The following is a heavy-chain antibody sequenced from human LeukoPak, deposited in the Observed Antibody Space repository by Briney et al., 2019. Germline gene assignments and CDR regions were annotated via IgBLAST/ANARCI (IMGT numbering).Heavy chain of an antibody. CDR3: ATLRLRLSAPLVVWGTYRTAPFDY. D-gene: IGHD3-16*02. CDR1: GGTFSSYA. Sequence: ASVKVSCKASGGTFSSYAISWVRQAPGQGLEWMGGIIPIFGTANYAQKFQGRVTITADESTSTAYMELSSLRSEDTAVYFCATLRLRLSAPLVVWGTYRTAPFDYWGQGTLVTVSS. V-gene: IGHV1-69*13. CDR2: IIPIFGTA. J-gene: IGHJ4*02.